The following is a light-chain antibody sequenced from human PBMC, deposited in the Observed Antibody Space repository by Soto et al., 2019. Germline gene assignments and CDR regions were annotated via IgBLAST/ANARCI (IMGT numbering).Light chain of an antibody. CDR3: QQSYSTPRT. CDR1: QSISSY. V-gene: IGKV1-39*01. Sequence: DIQMTQSPSSLSASVGDRVTITCRASQSISSYLNWYQQKPGKAPKLLIYAASSLPSGVPSRFSGSESGTDFTLTISSLQPEDFATYYCQQSYSTPRTFGQGTKVDIK. CDR2: AAS. J-gene: IGKJ1*01.